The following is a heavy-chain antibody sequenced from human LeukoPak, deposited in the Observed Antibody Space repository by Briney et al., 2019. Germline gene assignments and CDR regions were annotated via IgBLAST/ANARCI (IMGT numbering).Heavy chain of an antibody. D-gene: IGHD6-19*01. Sequence: PSETLSLTCTVSGGSISSSYWSGIRQPPGKGLEWIGYIYYSGSTNYNPSFKSRVAISVDTSKNQFSLKLSSVTAADTAVYYCATWGIAVAGTFDYWGQGTLVTVST. CDR1: GGSISSSY. V-gene: IGHV4-59*08. CDR3: ATWGIAVAGTFDY. J-gene: IGHJ4*02. CDR2: IYYSGST.